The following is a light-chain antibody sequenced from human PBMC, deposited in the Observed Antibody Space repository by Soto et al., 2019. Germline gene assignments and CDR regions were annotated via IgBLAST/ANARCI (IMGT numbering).Light chain of an antibody. J-gene: IGKJ1*01. V-gene: IGKV3-20*01. CDR2: AAS. CDR3: QQYGTSPRT. CDR1: HSDRNNY. Sequence: IVLTQSPGTLSLSPGEIATLSCRVSHSDRNNYLAWYQQRPGQAPRLLIYAASSRATGIPDRFSGSGSGTDFTLTISRLEPEDVAVYYCQQYGTSPRTFGQGTKVDIK.